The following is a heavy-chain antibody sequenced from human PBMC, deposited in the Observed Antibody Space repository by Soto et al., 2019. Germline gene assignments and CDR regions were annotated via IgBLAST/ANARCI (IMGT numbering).Heavy chain of an antibody. Sequence: VASVKVSCKASGGTFSSYAISWVRQAPGQGLEWMGGIIPIFGTANYAQKFQGRVTITADESTSTAYMELSSLRSEDTAVYYCARGGYCGGDCYSFYYYYGMDVWGQGTTVTV. V-gene: IGHV1-69*13. CDR1: GGTFSSYA. J-gene: IGHJ6*02. D-gene: IGHD2-21*02. CDR2: IIPIFGTA. CDR3: ARGGYCGGDCYSFYYYYGMDV.